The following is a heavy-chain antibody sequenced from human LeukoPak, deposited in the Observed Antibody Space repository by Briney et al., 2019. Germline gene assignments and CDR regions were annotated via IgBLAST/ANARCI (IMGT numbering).Heavy chain of an antibody. V-gene: IGHV3-48*01. Sequence: GGPLRLSCAASGFTFSSYSMNWVRQAPGKGLEWVSYISSSSSTIYYADSVKGRFTISRDNSKNTLYLQMGSLRAEDMAVYYCARSESGSRKVGAFDIWGQGTMVTVSS. CDR2: ISSSSSTI. CDR3: ARSESGSRKVGAFDI. J-gene: IGHJ3*02. CDR1: GFTFSSYS. D-gene: IGHD3-10*01.